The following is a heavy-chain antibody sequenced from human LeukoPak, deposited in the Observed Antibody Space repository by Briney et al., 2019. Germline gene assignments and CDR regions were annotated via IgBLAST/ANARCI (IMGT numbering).Heavy chain of an antibody. CDR1: GFTFSSYW. V-gene: IGHV3-74*01. CDR2: INSDGSST. J-gene: IGHJ5*02. Sequence: GGSLRLSCAASGFTFSSYWMHWVRQAPGKGLVWVSRINSDGSSTSYADSVKGRFTISRDNAKNTLYLQMNSLRAEDTAVYYCARDIEGYCSSTSCPGRWFDPWGQGTLVTVSS. D-gene: IGHD2-2*01. CDR3: ARDIEGYCSSTSCPGRWFDP.